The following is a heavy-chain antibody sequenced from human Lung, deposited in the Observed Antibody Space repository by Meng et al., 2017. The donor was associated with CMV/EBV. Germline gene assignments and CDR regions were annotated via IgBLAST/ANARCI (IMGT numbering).Heavy chain of an antibody. CDR2: IWHGGNT. CDR1: GGSISGRPW. CDR3: ARGELALGFDS. J-gene: IGHJ4*02. Sequence: CSVTGGSISGRPWWNWVCQPPGKGLEWIGEIWHGGNTNYNVTLKSRVTLSIDKSNNQFSLKLNSVTAADTAVYFCARGELALGFDSWGQGILVTVSS. D-gene: IGHD1-7*01. V-gene: IGHV4-4*01.